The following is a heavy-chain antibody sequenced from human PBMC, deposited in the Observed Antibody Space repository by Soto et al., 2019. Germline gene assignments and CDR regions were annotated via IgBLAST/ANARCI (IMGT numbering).Heavy chain of an antibody. CDR1: GRTFRSYA. CDR3: AKGRKPDHDDGLCAFDS. D-gene: IGHD3-3*01. J-gene: IGHJ4*02. Sequence: GGSLRLSCVVSGRTFRSYAMSWVRQAPGKGLEWVSGISGGGAGTYYADSVKGRFTISRDPSTTTLFLDMYSLGAEDTAIYYCAKGRKPDHDDGLCAFDSWGQGVLVTVSS. CDR2: ISGGGAGT. V-gene: IGHV3-23*01.